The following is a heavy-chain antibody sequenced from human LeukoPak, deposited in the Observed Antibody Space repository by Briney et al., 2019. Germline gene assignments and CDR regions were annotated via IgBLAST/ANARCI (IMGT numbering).Heavy chain of an antibody. V-gene: IGHV5-51*01. CDR2: IYPGDSDT. CDR1: GYSFTSYW. Sequence: GGSLKISCKGSGYSFTSYWIGWVRQMPGKGLEWMGIIYPGDSDTRYSPSFQGQVTISADKSISTAYLQWSSLKASDTAMYYCARRGSYGDSYNWFDPWGQGTLVTVSS. J-gene: IGHJ5*02. CDR3: ARRGSYGDSYNWFDP. D-gene: IGHD4-17*01.